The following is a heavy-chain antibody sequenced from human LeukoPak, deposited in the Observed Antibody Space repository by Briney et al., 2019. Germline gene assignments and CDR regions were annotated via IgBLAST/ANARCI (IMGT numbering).Heavy chain of an antibody. CDR1: GFTFSSYW. CDR3: ARVKTNYYIMDV. CDR2: ISSTGSPI. V-gene: IGHV3-48*02. Sequence: GGSLRLSCAAAGFTFSSYWMSWVRQAPGKGLEWVSYISSTGSPIYYADSVKGRFTISRDNAKNSLSLQMNSLRDEDTALYYCARVKTNYYIMDVWGQGTTVTASS. J-gene: IGHJ6*02. D-gene: IGHD2-8*01.